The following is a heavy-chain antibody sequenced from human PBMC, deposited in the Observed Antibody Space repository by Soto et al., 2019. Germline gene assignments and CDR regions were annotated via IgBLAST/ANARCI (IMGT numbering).Heavy chain of an antibody. CDR2: ISYDGSNK. CDR3: AKDISSGGSTYFDY. Sequence: GGSLRLSCAASGFTFSSYGMHWVRQAPGKGLEWVAVISYDGSNKYYADSVKGRFTISRDNSKNTLYLQMNSLRAEDTAVYYCAKDISSGGSTYFDYWGQGTLVTVSS. J-gene: IGHJ4*02. CDR1: GFTFSSYG. D-gene: IGHD2-15*01. V-gene: IGHV3-30*18.